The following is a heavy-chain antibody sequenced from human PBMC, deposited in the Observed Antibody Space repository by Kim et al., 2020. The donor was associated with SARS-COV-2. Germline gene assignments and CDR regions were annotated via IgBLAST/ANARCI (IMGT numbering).Heavy chain of an antibody. D-gene: IGHD3-22*01. V-gene: IGHV5-51*01. J-gene: IGHJ6*02. CDR1: GYSFTSYW. CDR2: IYPGDSDT. Sequence: GESLKISCKGSGYSFTSYWIGWVRQMPGKGLEWMGIIYPGDSDTRYSPSFQGQVTISADKSISTAYLQWSSLKSSDTAMYYCARQGGDPDDYDSSGYSYVMDVWGQGTTVTVSS. CDR3: ARQGGDPDDYDSSGYSYVMDV.